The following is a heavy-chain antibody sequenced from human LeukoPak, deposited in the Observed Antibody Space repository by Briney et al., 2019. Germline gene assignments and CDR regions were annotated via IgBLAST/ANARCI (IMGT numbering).Heavy chain of an antibody. CDR2: IHPSGRL. Sequence: PSQTPSLTCTVSGASFSSGDQYWNSIRQSPGKGLEWIGSIHPSGRLYNNPSLESRVTISMDTSKNQFSLNLNSVTAADTAVYFCSRGLDSRKLGYWGQGTLVTVSS. CDR3: SRGLDSRKLGY. CDR1: GASFSSGDQY. J-gene: IGHJ4*02. D-gene: IGHD3-22*01. V-gene: IGHV4-31*03.